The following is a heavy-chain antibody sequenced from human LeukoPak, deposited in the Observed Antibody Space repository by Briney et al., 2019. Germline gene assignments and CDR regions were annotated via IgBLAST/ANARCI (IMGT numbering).Heavy chain of an antibody. V-gene: IGHV3-15*01. D-gene: IGHD4-17*01. CDR3: AKDRTVTTPRYFDY. CDR1: GFTFSNAW. CDR2: IKSKIDGGTT. J-gene: IGHJ4*02. Sequence: GGSLRLSCAASGFTFSNAWMTWVRQAPGKGLEWVGHIKSKIDGGTTDYAAPVKGRFTISRDDSKTTVYLQLNSLRADDTAVYYCAKDRTVTTPRYFDYWGQGTLVTVSS.